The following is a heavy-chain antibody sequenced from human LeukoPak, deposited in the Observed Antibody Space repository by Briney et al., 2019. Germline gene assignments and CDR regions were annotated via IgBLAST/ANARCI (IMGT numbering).Heavy chain of an antibody. J-gene: IGHJ4*02. CDR3: AREYYDILTGYTYYFDY. Sequence: GESLRLSCAASGFTFSDYYMSWIRQAPGKGLEWVSYISSSGSTIYYADSVKGRFTISRDNAKNSLYLQMNSLRAEDTAVYYCAREYYDILTGYTYYFDYWGQGTLVTVSS. CDR1: GFTFSDYY. V-gene: IGHV3-11*04. D-gene: IGHD3-9*01. CDR2: ISSSGSTI.